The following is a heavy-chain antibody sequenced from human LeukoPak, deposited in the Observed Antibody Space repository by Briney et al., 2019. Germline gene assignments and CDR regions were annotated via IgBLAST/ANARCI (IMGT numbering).Heavy chain of an antibody. CDR2: FDWDGDK. Sequence: ESGPTLVNPTQTLTLTCTFSGFSLSTSGLCVSWIHQPPGKSLEWLARFDWDGDKYYTTSLKTRLTISKDTSKNQVVLTMTNMDPVDTATYYCARIRYSGSGSSYYFDYWGQGTLVTVSS. V-gene: IGHV2-70*11. CDR1: GFSLSTSGLC. D-gene: IGHD3-10*01. J-gene: IGHJ4*02. CDR3: ARIRYSGSGSSYYFDY.